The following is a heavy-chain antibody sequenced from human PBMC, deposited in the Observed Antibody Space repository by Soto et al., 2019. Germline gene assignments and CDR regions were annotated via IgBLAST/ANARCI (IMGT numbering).Heavy chain of an antibody. CDR3: ARGLITGSQYSGGCYYFDS. CDR2: INHSGSA. D-gene: IGHD1-26*01. J-gene: IGHJ4*02. Sequence: SETLSLTCTVSGGSISSSSYYWGWIRQPPGKGLQWIGQINHSGSANYNPSLKSRVTISVHTSNSQFSLELSSVTAADTAVYYCARGLITGSQYSGGCYYFDSWGQGPQVTSPQ. V-gene: IGHV4-39*07. CDR1: GGSISSSSYY.